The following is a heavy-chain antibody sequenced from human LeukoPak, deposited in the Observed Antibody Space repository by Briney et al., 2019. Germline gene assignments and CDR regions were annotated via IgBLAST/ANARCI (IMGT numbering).Heavy chain of an antibody. J-gene: IGHJ4*02. CDR1: GFIFSDYY. D-gene: IGHD3-22*01. Sequence: PGGSLRLSCAASGFIFSDYYMSWIRQAPGKGREWVSYISSGGSTIYYADSVKGRFTISRDNAKHSLYLQMNSLRAEDTAVYYCARDIYYYDSSGYYFPGGSDYWGQGTLVTVSS. CDR2: ISSGGSTI. V-gene: IGHV3-11*04. CDR3: ARDIYYYDSSGYYFPGGSDY.